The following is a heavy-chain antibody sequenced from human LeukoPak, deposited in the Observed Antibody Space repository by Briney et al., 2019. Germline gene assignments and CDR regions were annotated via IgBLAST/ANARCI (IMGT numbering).Heavy chain of an antibody. CDR2: INVHNGNT. CDR3: ARDLFLYGSGWTGFFDY. V-gene: IGHV1-18*01. CDR1: GYTFTSYG. D-gene: IGHD6-25*01. J-gene: IGHJ4*02. Sequence: ASVKVSCKASGYTFTSYGISWVRQAPGQGLEWMGWINVHNGNTKYTQKFQGRVTMTTDTSTSTAYMELGGLRSDDTAVYYCARDLFLYGSGWTGFFDYWGQGTLVTVSS.